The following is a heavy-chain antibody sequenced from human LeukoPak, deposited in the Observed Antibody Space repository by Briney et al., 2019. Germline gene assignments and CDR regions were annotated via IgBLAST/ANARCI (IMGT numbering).Heavy chain of an antibody. D-gene: IGHD6-13*01. CDR2: VNPDSGGT. CDR1: GYTFTDYY. Sequence: AAVKVSCKASGYTFTDYYMHWVRHAPGQGPEWMGWVNPDSGGTNYAQTFQGRVTMTRDTSISTAIMELNRLTSDDTAVYYCATPKTSSWYYWGQGTLVTVSS. CDR3: ATPKTSSWYY. V-gene: IGHV1-2*02. J-gene: IGHJ4*02.